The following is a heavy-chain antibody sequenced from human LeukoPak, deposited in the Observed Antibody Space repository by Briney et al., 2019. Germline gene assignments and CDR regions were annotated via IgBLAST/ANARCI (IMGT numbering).Heavy chain of an antibody. CDR1: GYTFTSYG. V-gene: IGHV1-24*01. CDR2: FDPEDGET. CDR3: ATDEVGATLLPYY. J-gene: IGHJ4*02. Sequence: ASVKVSCKASGYTFTSYGISWVRQAPGQGLEWMGGFDPEDGETIYAQKFQGRVTMTEDTSTDTAYMELSSLRSEDTAVYYCATDEVGATLLPYYWGQGTLVTVSS. D-gene: IGHD1-26*01.